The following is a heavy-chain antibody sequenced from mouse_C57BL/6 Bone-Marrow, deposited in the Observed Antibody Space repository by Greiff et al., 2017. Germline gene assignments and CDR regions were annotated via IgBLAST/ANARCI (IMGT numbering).Heavy chain of an antibody. CDR2: IYPGDGDT. J-gene: IGHJ1*03. V-gene: IGHV1-82*01. Sequence: QVQLQQSGPELVQPGASVKISCKASGYAFSSSWMNWVKQRPGKGLEWIGRIYPGDGDTNYNGKFKGKATLTADKSSSKAYMQLSSLTSEDSAVDICARYGSSYYWYVDVWGTGTTVTVSS. CDR3: ARYGSSYYWYVDV. CDR1: GYAFSSSW. D-gene: IGHD1-1*01.